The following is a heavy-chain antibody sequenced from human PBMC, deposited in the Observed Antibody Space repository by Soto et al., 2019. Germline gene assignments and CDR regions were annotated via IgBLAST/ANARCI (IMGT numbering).Heavy chain of an antibody. V-gene: IGHV1-69*10. CDR2: IIPILGIA. D-gene: IGHD2-2*01. CDR1: GGTFSSYA. Sequence: ASVKVSCKASGGTFSSYAISWVRQAPGQGLEWMGGIIPILGIANYAQKFQGRVTITADKSTSTAYMELSSLRSEDTAVYYCARDKHVVVVPAASPLYYYYGMDVWGQGTTVTVSS. J-gene: IGHJ6*02. CDR3: ARDKHVVVVPAASPLYYYYGMDV.